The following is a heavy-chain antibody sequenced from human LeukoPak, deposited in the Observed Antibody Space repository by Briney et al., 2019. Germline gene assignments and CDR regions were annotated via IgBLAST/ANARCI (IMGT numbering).Heavy chain of an antibody. CDR2: FDPEDGET. D-gene: IGHD3-9*01. Sequence: ASVKVSCKVSGYTLTELSMHWVRQAPGKGLEWMGGFDPEDGETIYAQKFQGRVTMTEDTSTDTAYMELSSLRSEDTAVYYCATGGVGYDILTGYRDAFDIWGQGTMVTVSS. J-gene: IGHJ3*02. CDR1: GYTLTELS. V-gene: IGHV1-24*01. CDR3: ATGGVGYDILTGYRDAFDI.